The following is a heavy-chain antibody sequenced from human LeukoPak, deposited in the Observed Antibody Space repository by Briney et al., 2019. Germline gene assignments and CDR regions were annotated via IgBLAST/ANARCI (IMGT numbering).Heavy chain of an antibody. Sequence: SETLSLTCAVYGGSFSGYYWSWIRQPPGKGLEWIGEINHSGGTNYNPSLKSRVTISVDTSKNQFSLKLSSVTAADTAVYYCASAMIGVPDDAFDIWGQGTVVTVSS. CDR1: GGSFSGYY. CDR3: ASAMIGVPDDAFDI. D-gene: IGHD3-22*01. J-gene: IGHJ3*02. V-gene: IGHV4-34*01. CDR2: INHSGGT.